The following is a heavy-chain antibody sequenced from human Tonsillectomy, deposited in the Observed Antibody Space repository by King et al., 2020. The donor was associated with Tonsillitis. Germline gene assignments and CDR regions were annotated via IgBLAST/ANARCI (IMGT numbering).Heavy chain of an antibody. D-gene: IGHD3-22*01. CDR2: IYWNDDK. V-gene: IGHV2-5*01. J-gene: IGHJ2*01. CDR3: AQFYYYDTTYYWEAYWYFDL. Sequence: WIRHPPGKALEWLALIYWNDDKRYSPSLKSRLTISKYTSNNQVVLIMTNMDPVDTATYYFAQFYYYDTTYYWEAYWYFDLLGRGTLVTVSS.